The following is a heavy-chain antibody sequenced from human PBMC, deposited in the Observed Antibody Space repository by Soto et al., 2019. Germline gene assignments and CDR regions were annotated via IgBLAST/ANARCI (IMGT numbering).Heavy chain of an antibody. CDR3: AREDFYGSGSYSY. CDR1: GYTFTSYN. D-gene: IGHD3-10*01. J-gene: IGHJ4*02. CDR2: MNPDSGNT. Sequence: GASVKVSCKASGYTFTSYNINWVRQATGQGLEWMGWMNPDSGNTGFAQKFQGRVAMTRSTSTSTAYMELSSLNSDDTAVYFCAREDFYGSGSYSYWGQGTLVTVSS. V-gene: IGHV1-8*01.